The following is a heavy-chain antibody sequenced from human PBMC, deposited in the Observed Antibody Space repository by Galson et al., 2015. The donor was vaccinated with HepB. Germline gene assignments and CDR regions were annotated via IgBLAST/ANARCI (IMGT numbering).Heavy chain of an antibody. J-gene: IGHJ6*02. CDR3: AVREGYYDSSGYYSSLYYYYGMDV. D-gene: IGHD3-22*01. Sequence: SLRLSCAASGFTFSSYSMNWVRQAPGKGLEWVSSISSSSSYIYYADSVKGRFTISRDNAKNSLYLQMNSLRAEDTAVYYCAVREGYYDSSGYYSSLYYYYGMDVWGQGTTVTVPS. V-gene: IGHV3-21*01. CDR2: ISSSSSYI. CDR1: GFTFSSYS.